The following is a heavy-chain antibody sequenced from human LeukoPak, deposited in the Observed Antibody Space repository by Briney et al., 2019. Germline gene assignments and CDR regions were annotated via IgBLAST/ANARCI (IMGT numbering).Heavy chain of an antibody. CDR1: GFTFFDFC. D-gene: IGHD3-3*01. Sequence: GRVPRTSFSAPGFTFFDFCMHLGRPAPRKGLGWVSGISWNSGSIGYADSVKGRFTISRDNAKNSLYLQMNSLRAEDMALYYCAKGVLRFLEWLFDYWGQGTLVTVSS. CDR3: AKGVLRFLEWLFDY. J-gene: IGHJ4*02. CDR2: ISWNSGSI. V-gene: IGHV3-9*03.